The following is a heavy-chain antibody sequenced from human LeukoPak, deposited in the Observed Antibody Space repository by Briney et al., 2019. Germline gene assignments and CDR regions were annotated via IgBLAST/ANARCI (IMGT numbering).Heavy chain of an antibody. Sequence: GGSLRLSCAASGFTFSSYTMNWVRQAPGKGLEWVSYISSSSSTISYADSVKGRFTISRDNAKNSLYLQVNSLRVEDTAIYYCAKDIQLSTWGLGTMVTVSS. J-gene: IGHJ3*01. V-gene: IGHV3-48*01. D-gene: IGHD5-24*01. CDR3: AKDIQLST. CDR1: GFTFSSYT. CDR2: ISSSSSTI.